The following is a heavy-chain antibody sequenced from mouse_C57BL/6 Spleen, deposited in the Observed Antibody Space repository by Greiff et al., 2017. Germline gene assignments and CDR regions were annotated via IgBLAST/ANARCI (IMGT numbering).Heavy chain of an antibody. CDR2: IYPSDSET. CDR1: GYTFTSYW. J-gene: IGHJ2*01. Sequence: QVQLQQPGAELVRPGSSVKLSCKASGYTFTSYWMDWVKQRPGQGLEWIGNIYPSDSETHYNQKFKDKATLTVDKSSSTAYMQLSSLTSEDSAVXYCARRDSSGYDYFDYWGQGTTLTVSS. V-gene: IGHV1-61*01. D-gene: IGHD3-2*02. CDR3: ARRDSSGYDYFDY.